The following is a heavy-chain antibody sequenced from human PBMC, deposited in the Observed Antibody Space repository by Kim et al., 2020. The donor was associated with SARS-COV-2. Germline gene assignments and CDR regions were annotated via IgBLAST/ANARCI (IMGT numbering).Heavy chain of an antibody. D-gene: IGHD5-12*01. Sequence: RYSPSFQGQVTISADKSISTAYLQWSSLKASDTAMYYCARGDGYNYAFDYWGQGTLVTVSS. CDR3: ARGDGYNYAFDY. V-gene: IGHV5-51*01. J-gene: IGHJ4*02.